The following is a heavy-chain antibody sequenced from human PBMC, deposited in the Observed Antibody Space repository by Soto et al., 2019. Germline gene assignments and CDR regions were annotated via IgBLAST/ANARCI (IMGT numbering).Heavy chain of an antibody. Sequence: GESLQLSCNGSGYNFTSYWIGWVRQMHCKGLEWMGIIYPGDSDTRYSPSFQGQVTISADKSISTAYLQWSSLKASDTAMYYCARLYTTGRGYYYYYGMDVWGQGTTVTVSS. CDR1: GYNFTSYW. CDR3: ARLYTTGRGYYYYYGMDV. V-gene: IGHV5-51*01. CDR2: IYPGDSDT. J-gene: IGHJ6*02. D-gene: IGHD1-1*01.